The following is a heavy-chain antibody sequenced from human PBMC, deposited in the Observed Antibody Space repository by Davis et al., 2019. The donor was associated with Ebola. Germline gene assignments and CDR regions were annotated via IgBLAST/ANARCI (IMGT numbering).Heavy chain of an antibody. J-gene: IGHJ6*02. D-gene: IGHD6-6*01. CDR3: AGGEPLSSSNYYYYGMDV. CDR1: GYTFTGYY. Sequence: ASVKVSCKASGYTFTGYYMHWVRQAPGQGLEWMGWISAYNGNTNYAQKLQGRVTMTTDTSTSTAYMELRSLRSEDTAVYYWAGGEPLSSSNYYYYGMDVWGQGTTVTVSS. V-gene: IGHV1-18*04. CDR2: ISAYNGNT.